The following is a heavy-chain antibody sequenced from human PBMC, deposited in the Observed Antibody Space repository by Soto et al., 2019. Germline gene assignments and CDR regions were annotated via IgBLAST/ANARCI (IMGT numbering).Heavy chain of an antibody. D-gene: IGHD1-7*01. V-gene: IGHV1-3*01. CDR3: ARELIELLGYDY. CDR2: INAGNGNT. CDR1: EYTFTRYA. J-gene: IGHJ4*02. Sequence: ASVKVSCRASEYTFTRYAMHWVRQAPGQRLEWMGWINAGNGNTKYSQKFQGRVTITRDTSASTAYMELSSLRSEVTAVYYCARELIELLGYDYWGQGTLVTVSS.